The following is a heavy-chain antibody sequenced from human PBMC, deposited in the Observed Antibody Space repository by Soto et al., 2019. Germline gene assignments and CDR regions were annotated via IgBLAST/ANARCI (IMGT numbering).Heavy chain of an antibody. Sequence: ASVKVSCKASGYTFTSYGISWVRQAPGQGLEWMGWISAYNGNTNYAQKLQGRVTMTTDTSTSTAYMELRSLRSDDTAVYYCARDKQMVYAMKYAFDIWGQGTMVTVSS. V-gene: IGHV1-18*01. CDR3: ARDKQMVYAMKYAFDI. J-gene: IGHJ3*02. CDR2: ISAYNGNT. CDR1: GYTFTSYG. D-gene: IGHD2-8*01.